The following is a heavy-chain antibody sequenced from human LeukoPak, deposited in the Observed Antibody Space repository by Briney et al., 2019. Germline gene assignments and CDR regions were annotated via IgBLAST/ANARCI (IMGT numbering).Heavy chain of an antibody. CDR1: GGSISSGGYS. Sequence: SETLTLTCAVSGGSISSGGYSWSWIRQPPGKGLEWIGYIYYSGSTNYNPSLKSRVTISVDTSKNQFSLKLSSVTAADTAVYYCARGVVDTAMVFDYWGQGTLVTVSS. V-gene: IGHV4-61*08. CDR3: ARGVVDTAMVFDY. J-gene: IGHJ4*02. D-gene: IGHD5-18*01. CDR2: IYYSGST.